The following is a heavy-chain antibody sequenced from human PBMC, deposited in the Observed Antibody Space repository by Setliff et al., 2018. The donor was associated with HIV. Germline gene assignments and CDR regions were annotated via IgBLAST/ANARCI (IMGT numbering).Heavy chain of an antibody. J-gene: IGHJ6*03. V-gene: IGHV3-53*01. D-gene: IGHD2-2*01. CDR3: ARGSSETDYYYYYMDV. CDR2: ISGDSNA. CDR1: GFTDPNNY. Sequence: GSLRLSCAGTGFTDPNNYMNWVRQAPGKGLEWVSVISGDSNAYYADSVKGRFTTSRDNAKNSLYLQMNSLRAEDTAVYYCARGSSETDYYYYYMDVWGKGTTVTV.